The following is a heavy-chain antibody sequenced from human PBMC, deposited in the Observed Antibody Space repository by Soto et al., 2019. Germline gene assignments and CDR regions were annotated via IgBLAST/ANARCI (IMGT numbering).Heavy chain of an antibody. CDR3: ARGRYGHY. Sequence: QVHLVQSGAEVKKPGASVKVSCKGSGYGFTTYGITWVRQAPGQGLEWMAWISAHNGNTNHAQKLQGRVTVTRATSTSKAYMELRSPRSDDAAVYYFARGRYGHYWGQGALVTVSS. D-gene: IGHD1-1*01. V-gene: IGHV1-18*01. CDR2: ISAHNGNT. CDR1: GYGFTTYG. J-gene: IGHJ4*02.